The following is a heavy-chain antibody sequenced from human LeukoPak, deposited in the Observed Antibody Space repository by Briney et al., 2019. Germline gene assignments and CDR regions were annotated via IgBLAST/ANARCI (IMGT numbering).Heavy chain of an antibody. Sequence: SETLSLTCTVSGGSISSSSYYWVWIRQPPGKGLEWIGSIYYSGSTYYNPSLKSRVTISVDTSKNQFSLKLSSVTAADTAVYYCARLRYYDILTGYGRDFDYWGQGTLVTVSS. CDR3: ARLRYYDILTGYGRDFDY. D-gene: IGHD3-9*01. V-gene: IGHV4-39*01. J-gene: IGHJ4*02. CDR2: IYYSGST. CDR1: GGSISSSSYY.